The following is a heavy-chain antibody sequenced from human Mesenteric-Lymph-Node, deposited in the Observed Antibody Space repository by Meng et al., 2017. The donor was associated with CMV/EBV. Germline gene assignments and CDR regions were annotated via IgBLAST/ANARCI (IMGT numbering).Heavy chain of an antibody. D-gene: IGHD2-2*02. CDR2: IYSGSST. V-gene: IGHV3-66*01. CDR3: ARVTVVPAAIYYYYYYGMDV. J-gene: IGHJ6*02. CDR1: GFTFTSSA. Sequence: GESLKISCAASGFTFTSSAMSWVRQAPGKGLEWVSVIYSGSSTYYADSVKGRFTISRDHSKNTLYLQMNSLRAEDTAVYYCARVTVVPAAIYYYYYYGMDVWGQGTTVTVSS.